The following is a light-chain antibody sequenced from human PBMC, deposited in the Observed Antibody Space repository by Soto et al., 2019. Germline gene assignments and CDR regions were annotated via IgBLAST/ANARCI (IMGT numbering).Light chain of an antibody. J-gene: IGLJ2*01. CDR2: EVS. CDR1: SSDVGGYNY. V-gene: IGLV2-8*01. Sequence: QSALTQPPSASGSHGQSVTISCTGTSSDVGGYNYVSWYQQHPGKAPKLMIYEVSKRPSGVPERFSGSKSGNTASLTVSGLQAEDEADYYCNSYAGNSLIFGGGTKLTVL. CDR3: NSYAGNSLI.